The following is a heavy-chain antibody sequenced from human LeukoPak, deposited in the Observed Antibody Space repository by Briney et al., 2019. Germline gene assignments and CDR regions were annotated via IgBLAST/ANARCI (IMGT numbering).Heavy chain of an antibody. CDR3: ARVGYCSSTSCYRFDY. Sequence: GGSLRLSCAASGFTFDGYGMSWVRQAPGKGLEWVSGINWNGGSTGYADSVKGRFTISRDNAKNSLYLQMNSLRAEDTALYHCARVGYCSSTSCYRFDYWGQGTLVTVSS. J-gene: IGHJ4*02. D-gene: IGHD2-2*01. V-gene: IGHV3-20*01. CDR1: GFTFDGYG. CDR2: INWNGGST.